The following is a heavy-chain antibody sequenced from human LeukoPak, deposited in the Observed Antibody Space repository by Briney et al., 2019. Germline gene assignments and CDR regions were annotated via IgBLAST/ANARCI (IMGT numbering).Heavy chain of an antibody. D-gene: IGHD1-26*01. CDR1: GGSISNYY. CDR2: ISYSGST. Sequence: PSETLSLTCTVSGGSISNYYWSWIRQPPGKGLEWIGYISYSGSTNYNPSLKSRVTISVDTSKNQFSLKLSSVTAADTAVYYCARVAGATFDYWGQGTLVTVSS. CDR3: ARVAGATFDY. V-gene: IGHV4-59*12. J-gene: IGHJ4*02.